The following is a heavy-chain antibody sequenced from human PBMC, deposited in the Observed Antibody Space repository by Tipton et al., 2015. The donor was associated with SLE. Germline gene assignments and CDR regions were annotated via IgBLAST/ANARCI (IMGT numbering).Heavy chain of an antibody. J-gene: IGHJ3*02. Sequence: TLSLTCTVSGDSFSNHFWSWIRQPPGKGLEWIGYMYRSGTTKYNPSLKSRVTISIDRSKSQFSLQLNSVTPEDTAVYYCARGSRGGNYRDAFDIWGQGTMVTVSS. V-gene: IGHV4-4*08. CDR2: MYRSGTT. CDR1: GDSFSNHF. D-gene: IGHD1-26*01. CDR3: ARGSRGGNYRDAFDI.